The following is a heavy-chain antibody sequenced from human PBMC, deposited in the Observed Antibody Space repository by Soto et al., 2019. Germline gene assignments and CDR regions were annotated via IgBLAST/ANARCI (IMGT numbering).Heavy chain of an antibody. CDR1: GGSISSPTW. V-gene: IGHV4-4*02. Sequence: SETLSLTCTVSGGSISSPTWWSWVRQPPGKGLEWSGNIHYTGSTHYNPSLQSRVTISVETSKNQFSLRLTSVTAADTAVYYCARGSPGSTPFDYWGQGTLVTVSS. CDR3: ARGSPGSTPFDY. CDR2: IHYTGST. J-gene: IGHJ4*01. D-gene: IGHD3-10*01.